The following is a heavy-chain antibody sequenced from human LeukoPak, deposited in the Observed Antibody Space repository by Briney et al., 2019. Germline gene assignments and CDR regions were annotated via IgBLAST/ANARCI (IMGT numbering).Heavy chain of an antibody. Sequence: GGSLRLSCAASGFTFSPYFMSWVRQAPGKGLEWVSYISGSSSTIYYADSVKGRFTISRDNAKNSLYLQMNSLRDEDTAVYYCARDGTYGDYNYYYGLDVWGQGTPVTVSS. J-gene: IGHJ6*02. CDR3: ARDGTYGDYNYYYGLDV. D-gene: IGHD4-17*01. V-gene: IGHV3-48*02. CDR2: ISGSSSTI. CDR1: GFTFSPYF.